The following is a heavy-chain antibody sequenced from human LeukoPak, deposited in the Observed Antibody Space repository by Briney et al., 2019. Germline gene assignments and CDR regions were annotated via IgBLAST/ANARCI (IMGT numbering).Heavy chain of an antibody. J-gene: IGHJ3*02. CDR2: ISYDGSNK. D-gene: IGHD4-23*01. CDR1: GFTFSSYA. CDR3: ARPWGLTTVVTPAFDI. Sequence: GPLRLSCAASGFTFSSYAMHWVRQAPGKGLEWVAVISYDGSNKYYADSVKGRFTISRDNSKNTLYLQMNSLRAEDTAVYYCARPWGLTTVVTPAFDIWGQGTMVTVSS. V-gene: IGHV3-30-3*01.